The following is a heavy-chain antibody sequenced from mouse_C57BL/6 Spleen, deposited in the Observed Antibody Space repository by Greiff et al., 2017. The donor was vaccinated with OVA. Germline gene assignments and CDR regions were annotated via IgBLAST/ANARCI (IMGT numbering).Heavy chain of an antibody. J-gene: IGHJ2*01. D-gene: IGHD4-1*01. V-gene: IGHV5-17*01. CDR3: ARQTGYYFDY. CDR2: ISSGSSTI. Sequence: EVNLVESGGGLVKPGGSLKLSCAASGFTFSDYGMHWVRQAPEKGLEWVAYISSGSSTIYYADTVKGRFTISRDNAKNTLFLQMTSLRSEDTAMYYCARQTGYYFDYWGQGTTLTVSS. CDR1: GFTFSDYG.